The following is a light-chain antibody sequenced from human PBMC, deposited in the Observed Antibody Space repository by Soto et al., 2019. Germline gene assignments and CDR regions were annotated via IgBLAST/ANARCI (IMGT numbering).Light chain of an antibody. Sequence: EVVLTQSPATLSLSAGERASLSCRAGRDVRSLIAWFQQKPGQAPRLLIYDASNRATGVPARFSGSGSGTDFILTISSLEPEDFAVYYCHQRYMWPITFGQGTRLEI. CDR1: RDVRSL. V-gene: IGKV3-11*01. CDR3: HQRYMWPIT. J-gene: IGKJ5*01. CDR2: DAS.